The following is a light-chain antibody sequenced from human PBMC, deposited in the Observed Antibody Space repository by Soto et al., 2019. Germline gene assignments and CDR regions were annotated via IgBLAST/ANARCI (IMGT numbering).Light chain of an antibody. CDR1: QSISSW. V-gene: IGKV1-5*03. CDR2: KSS. CDR3: QQYNSYSHS. Sequence: DIHMTQSPSTLSASVEDRVTITCRASQSISSWLAWYQRKPGKAPKLLVYKSSSLESGVPSRFSVSGSGTEFTLTISSLQPDDFATYCCQQYNSYSHSFGQGTKMEIK. J-gene: IGKJ2*01.